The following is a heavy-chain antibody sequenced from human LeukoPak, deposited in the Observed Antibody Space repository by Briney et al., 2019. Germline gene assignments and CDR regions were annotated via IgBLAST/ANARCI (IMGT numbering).Heavy chain of an antibody. D-gene: IGHD5-24*01. CDR3: ARDSVEMATTTTFFDY. V-gene: IGHV1-69*13. CDR2: IIPIFGTA. CDR1: GSTFSSYA. J-gene: IGHJ4*02. Sequence: ASVKVSCKASGSTFSSYAISWVRQAPGQGLEWMGGIIPIFGTANYAQKFQGRVTITADESTSTAYMELSSLRSEDTAVYYCARDSVEMATTTTFFDYWGQGTLVTVSS.